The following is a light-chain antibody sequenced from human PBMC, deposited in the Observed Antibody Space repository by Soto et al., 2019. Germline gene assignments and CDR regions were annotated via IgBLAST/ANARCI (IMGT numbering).Light chain of an antibody. J-gene: IGLJ3*02. CDR2: LEGSGSS. CDR1: TGHSSYS. Sequence: QSVLTQSSSASASLGSSVKLTCALSTGHSSYSIAWHQQQPGKAPRYLMNLEGSGSSNRGSGVPDRFYGSSSGADRYLTISNLQSDDEADYYCETWDSNTRVFGGGTKLTVL. CDR3: ETWDSNTRV. V-gene: IGLV4-60*03.